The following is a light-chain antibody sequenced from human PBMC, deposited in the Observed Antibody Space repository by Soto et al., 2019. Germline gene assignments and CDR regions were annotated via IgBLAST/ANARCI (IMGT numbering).Light chain of an antibody. Sequence: ELVLTQSPATLSLSPEERATLSCRASQSDIDYLAWYQQKPGQAPRLLIYDVSYRATDIPARFSGSGSGTDFTLTISSLEPEDFAVYFCQLRNKWSPMYTFGQGTKLEIK. V-gene: IGKV3-11*01. CDR1: QSDIDY. CDR3: QLRNKWSPMYT. J-gene: IGKJ2*01. CDR2: DVS.